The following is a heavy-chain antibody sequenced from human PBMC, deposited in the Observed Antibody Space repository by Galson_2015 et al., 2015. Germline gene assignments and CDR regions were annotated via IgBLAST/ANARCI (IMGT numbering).Heavy chain of an antibody. Sequence: SLRLSCAASGFTFSSYGMHWVRQAPGKGLEWVAVIWYDGSNKYYADSVKGRFTISRDNSKNTLYLQMNSLRAEDTAVYYCARMTTVTGYYFDYWGQGTLVTVSS. D-gene: IGHD4-17*01. J-gene: IGHJ4*02. CDR1: GFTFSSYG. CDR3: ARMTTVTGYYFDY. V-gene: IGHV3-33*01. CDR2: IWYDGSNK.